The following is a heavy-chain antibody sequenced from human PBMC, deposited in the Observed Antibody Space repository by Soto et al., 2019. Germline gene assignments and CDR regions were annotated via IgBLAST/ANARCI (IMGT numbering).Heavy chain of an antibody. V-gene: IGHV4-59*08. CDR2: IYYSGST. Sequence: ETLSLTCTVSGGSISSYYWSWIRQPPGKGLEWIGYIYYSGSTNYNPSLKSRVTISVDTSKNQFSLKLSSVTAADTAVYYCARRSYYGSGSYYLGGYYYYGMDVWGQGTTVTVSS. CDR1: GGSISSYY. CDR3: ARRSYYGSGSYYLGGYYYYGMDV. J-gene: IGHJ6*02. D-gene: IGHD3-10*01.